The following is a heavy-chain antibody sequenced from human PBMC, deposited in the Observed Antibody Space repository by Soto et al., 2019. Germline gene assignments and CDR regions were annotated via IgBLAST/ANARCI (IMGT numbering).Heavy chain of an antibody. V-gene: IGHV1-3*01. J-gene: IGHJ4*02. Sequence: QVHLVQSGAEVKKPGASVKISCKASGYTFTLDAMHWVRQAPGQRLEWMGWINAANGNTKSSQKFQGRVTFTRDTAASTGYMELSTLNSADTAVYYCARDQRRDYDFWSGYSQGFDYWGQGTPVTVSS. D-gene: IGHD3-3*01. CDR3: ARDQRRDYDFWSGYSQGFDY. CDR2: INAANGNT. CDR1: GYTFTLDA.